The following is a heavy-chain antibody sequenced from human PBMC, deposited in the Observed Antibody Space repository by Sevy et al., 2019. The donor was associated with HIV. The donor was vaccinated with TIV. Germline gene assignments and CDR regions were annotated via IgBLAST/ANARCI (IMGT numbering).Heavy chain of an antibody. Sequence: GGSLRLSCAASGFSLSDHAVSWVRQTPGKGLEWLAVISYNGRNQYYADSVKGRFIISKDGSKNTLYLQLNSLRAEDTAVYYCARFVGYCSGGRCSIIDFWGQGTLVTVSS. J-gene: IGHJ4*02. CDR3: ARFVGYCSGGRCSIIDF. CDR1: GFSLSDHA. V-gene: IGHV3-30*04. D-gene: IGHD2-15*01. CDR2: ISYNGRNQ.